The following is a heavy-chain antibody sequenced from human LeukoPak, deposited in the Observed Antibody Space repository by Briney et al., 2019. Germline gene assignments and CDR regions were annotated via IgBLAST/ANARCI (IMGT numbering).Heavy chain of an antibody. Sequence: GGSLRLSCAASGFTLITYNMNWVRQAPGKGLEWVSYISSSSLYINYADSVKGRFTISRDNSKNSVYLQMNSLRADYTAVYYCATYTNGYDSWGQGTLVTVSS. D-gene: IGHD2-8*01. CDR1: GFTLITYN. CDR3: ATYTNGYDS. CDR2: ISSSSLYI. V-gene: IGHV3-21*01. J-gene: IGHJ5*02.